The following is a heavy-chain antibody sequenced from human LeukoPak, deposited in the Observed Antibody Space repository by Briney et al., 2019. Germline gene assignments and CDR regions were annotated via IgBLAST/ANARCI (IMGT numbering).Heavy chain of an antibody. CDR2: ISGSGGTT. CDR3: AKGALRGYSAPGVFDF. J-gene: IGHJ3*01. CDR1: GFTFYSYA. V-gene: IGHV3-23*01. D-gene: IGHD5-18*01. Sequence: PGGSLRLSCAASGFTFYSYAMTWVRQAPGKGLEWVASISGSGGTTYYADSVKGRFTISRDDSRNRVHLRMYSLRGEDTAIYYCAKGALRGYSAPGVFDFWGQGTMVTVSS.